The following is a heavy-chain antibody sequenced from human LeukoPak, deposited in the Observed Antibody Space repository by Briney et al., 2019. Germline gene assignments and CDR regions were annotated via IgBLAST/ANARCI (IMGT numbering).Heavy chain of an antibody. CDR3: ARRGGGRDYYYIDV. D-gene: IGHD3-16*01. CDR2: IYAGDSDT. Sequence: GESLKISCKGSGYIFPNYWIGWVRQMPGKGLEWMGIIYAGDSDTTYSPSFQGQVTISADKSISTVYLQWSNLKASDTATYYCARRGGGRDYYYIDVWGKGTTVTVSS. J-gene: IGHJ6*03. V-gene: IGHV5-51*01. CDR1: GYIFPNYW.